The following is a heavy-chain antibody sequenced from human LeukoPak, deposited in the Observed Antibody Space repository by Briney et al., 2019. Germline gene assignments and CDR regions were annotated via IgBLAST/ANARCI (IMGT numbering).Heavy chain of an antibody. Sequence: GGSLRLSCAASGFTFSSYGMHWVRQAPGKGLEWVAVIWYDGSNKYYADSVKGRLTISRDNSKNTLYLQMNNLRAEDTAVYYCARVYYYDSSGYSPDYWGQGTLVTVSS. CDR1: GFTFSSYG. CDR2: IWYDGSNK. D-gene: IGHD3-22*01. CDR3: ARVYYYDSSGYSPDY. V-gene: IGHV3-33*01. J-gene: IGHJ4*02.